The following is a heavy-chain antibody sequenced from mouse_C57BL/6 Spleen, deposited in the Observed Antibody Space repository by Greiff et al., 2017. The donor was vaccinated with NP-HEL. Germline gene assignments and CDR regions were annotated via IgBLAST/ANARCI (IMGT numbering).Heavy chain of an antibody. J-gene: IGHJ4*01. D-gene: IGHD1-1*01. Sequence: DVHLVESGGGLVKPGGSLKLSCAASGFTFSDYGMHWVRQAPEKGLEWVAYISSGSSTIYYADTVKGRFTISRDNAKNTLFLQMTSLRSEDTAMYYCARLYGSSHYYAMDYWGQGTSVTVSS. CDR3: ARLYGSSHYYAMDY. V-gene: IGHV5-17*01. CDR2: ISSGSSTI. CDR1: GFTFSDYG.